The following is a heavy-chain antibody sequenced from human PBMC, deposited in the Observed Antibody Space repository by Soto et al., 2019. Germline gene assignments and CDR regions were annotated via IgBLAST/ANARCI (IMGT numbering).Heavy chain of an antibody. CDR2: ISSSSSTI. J-gene: IGHJ4*02. CDR1: EVTSRDYS. Sequence: VGLMRLCWTGAEVTSRDYSMNWILQTPWKGLEWVSYISSSSSTIYYADSVKGRFTISRDNAKNSLYLQMNSLRDEDTAVYYCARDTGLVIVDPFDYWGQGTLLTVSS. D-gene: IGHD1-26*01. CDR3: ARDTGLVIVDPFDY. V-gene: IGHV3-48*02.